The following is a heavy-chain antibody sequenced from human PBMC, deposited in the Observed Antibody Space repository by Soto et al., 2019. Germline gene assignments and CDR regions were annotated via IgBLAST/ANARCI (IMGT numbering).Heavy chain of an antibody. CDR2: ISYDGSNK. V-gene: IGHV3-30*18. J-gene: IGHJ1*01. CDR1: GFTFGRYG. D-gene: IGHD6-19*01. Sequence: GGSLRLSCAASGFTFGRYGMHWVRQAPGKGLEWVAVISYDGSNKYYADSVKGRFTISRDNSKNTLYLQMNSLRAEDTAVYYCAKEVNQQWLVLSEYFHHWGQGTLVTVSS. CDR3: AKEVNQQWLVLSEYFHH.